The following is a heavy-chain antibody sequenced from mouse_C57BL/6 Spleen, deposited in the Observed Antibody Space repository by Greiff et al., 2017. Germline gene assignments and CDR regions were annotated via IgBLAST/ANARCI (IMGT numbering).Heavy chain of an antibody. Sequence: QVQLKESGAELVKPGASVKLSCKASGYTFTEYTIHWVKQRSGQGLEWIGWFYPGSGRIKYNEKFKDKATLTADKSSSTVYMELSRLIAEDSAVYFCVRHEVRIPGPYAMDYWGQGTSVTVSS. CDR1: GYTFTEYT. V-gene: IGHV1-62-2*01. J-gene: IGHJ4*01. CDR3: VRHEVRIPGPYAMDY. CDR2: FYPGSGRI. D-gene: IGHD1-1*01.